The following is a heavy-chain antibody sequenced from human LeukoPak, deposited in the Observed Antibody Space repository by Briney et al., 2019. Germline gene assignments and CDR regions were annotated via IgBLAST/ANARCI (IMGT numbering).Heavy chain of an antibody. D-gene: IGHD3-3*01. CDR2: IIPVLGIA. CDR1: GYTFTSYG. V-gene: IGHV1-69*04. J-gene: IGHJ4*02. CDR3: ARGGSDDFWSGYYTRGALGY. Sequence: SVKVSCKASGYTFTSYGISWVRQAPGQGLEWMGRIIPVLGIANYAQKFQGRVTITADKSTSTAYMELSSLRSEDTAVYYCARGGSDDFWSGYYTRGALGYWGQGTLVTVSS.